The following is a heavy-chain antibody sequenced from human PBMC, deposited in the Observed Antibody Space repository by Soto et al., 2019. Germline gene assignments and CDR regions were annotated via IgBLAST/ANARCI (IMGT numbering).Heavy chain of an antibody. CDR1: GVPRSTSGVG. J-gene: IGHJ4*02. D-gene: IGHD3-10*01. V-gene: IGHV2-5*02. CDR3: AHIPAGYYGSGSPY. Sequence: QITWKESGPTLAKPTQPLTLTCTFSGVPRSTSGVGVGWIRQPPGKALEWLALIYWDDDKRYSPSLKSRITITTDTSKNQVVLTMTTMDPVDTATYHCAHIPAGYYGSGSPYWAQGTQFPVSS. CDR2: IYWDDDK.